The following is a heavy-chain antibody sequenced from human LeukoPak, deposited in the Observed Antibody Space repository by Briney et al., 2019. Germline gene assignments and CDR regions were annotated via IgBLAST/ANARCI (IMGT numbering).Heavy chain of an antibody. CDR1: GFTFSSSG. CDR2: ISFDGSNK. D-gene: IGHD2-2*02. Sequence: PGGSLRLPCAAPGFTFSSSGIHWVRQAPGKGLEWVAVISFDGSNKYYADFVKGRFTIPRDNSKNTLYLQMNSLRVEDTAVYYCAKGDIVIVPTAIRFYFYGMDVWGQGTTVTVSS. J-gene: IGHJ6*02. CDR3: AKGDIVIVPTAIRFYFYGMDV. V-gene: IGHV3-30*18.